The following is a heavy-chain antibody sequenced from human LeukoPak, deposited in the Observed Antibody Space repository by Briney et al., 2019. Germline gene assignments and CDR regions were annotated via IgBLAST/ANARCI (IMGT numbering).Heavy chain of an antibody. J-gene: IGHJ6*02. V-gene: IGHV3-30-3*01. CDR3: ARDAGSSTSSGKYYYYYGMDV. CDR2: ISYDGSNK. Sequence: GRSLRLSCAASGFTFSSYAMHWVRQAPGKGLEWVAVISYDGSNKYYADSEKGRFTISRDNSKNTLYLQMNSLRAEDTAVYYCARDAGSSTSSGKYYYYYGMDVWGQGTTVTVSS. D-gene: IGHD2-2*01. CDR1: GFTFSSYA.